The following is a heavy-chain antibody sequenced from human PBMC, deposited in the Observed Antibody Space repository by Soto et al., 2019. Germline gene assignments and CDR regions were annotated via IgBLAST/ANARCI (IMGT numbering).Heavy chain of an antibody. D-gene: IGHD2-2*01. CDR1: GGTFSSYA. Sequence: SVKVSCKASGGTFSSYAISWVRQAPGQGLEWMGGIIPIFGTANYAQKFQGRVTITADKSTSTAYMELSSLRSEDTAVYYCARGYCSSTSCRISPYYYYGMDVWGQGTTVTVS. V-gene: IGHV1-69*06. J-gene: IGHJ6*02. CDR2: IIPIFGTA. CDR3: ARGYCSSTSCRISPYYYYGMDV.